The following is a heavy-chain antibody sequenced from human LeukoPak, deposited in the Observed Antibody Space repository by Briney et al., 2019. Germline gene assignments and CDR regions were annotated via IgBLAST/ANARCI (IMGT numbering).Heavy chain of an antibody. CDR1: GFTFSSYS. CDR3: ARVSYDFWSASYYYYGMDV. CDR2: ISSSSSYI. V-gene: IGHV3-21*01. J-gene: IGHJ6*02. Sequence: GGSLRLSCAASGFTFSSYSMKWVRQAPGKGLEWVSSISSSSSYIYYADSVKGRFTISRDNAKNSLYLQMNSLRAEDTAVYYCARVSYDFWSASYYYYGMDVWGQGTTVTVSS. D-gene: IGHD3-3*01.